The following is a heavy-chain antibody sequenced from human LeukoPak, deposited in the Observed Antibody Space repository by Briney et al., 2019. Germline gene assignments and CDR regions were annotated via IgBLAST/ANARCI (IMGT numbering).Heavy chain of an antibody. D-gene: IGHD5-12*01. CDR2: IYTSGST. CDR3: ARADIWYYYYYMDV. Sequence: SQTLSLTCTVSGGSISSGSYYWSWIRQPAGKGLEWIGRIYTSGSTNYNPSLKSRVTISVDTSKNQFSLKLSSVTAADTAVYYCARADIWYYYYYMDVWGKGTTVTISS. J-gene: IGHJ6*03. V-gene: IGHV4-61*02. CDR1: GGSISSGSYY.